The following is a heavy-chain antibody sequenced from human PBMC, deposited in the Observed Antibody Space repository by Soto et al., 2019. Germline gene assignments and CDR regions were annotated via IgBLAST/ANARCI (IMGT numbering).Heavy chain of an antibody. Sequence: TGGSLRLSCAASGFTFSSYAMSWVRQAPGKGLEWVSAISGSGGSTYYADSVKGRFTISRDNSKNTLYLQMNSLRAEDTAVYYCAKAFTYYDFWSGYLYWGQGTLVTVSS. V-gene: IGHV3-23*01. CDR3: AKAFTYYDFWSGYLY. D-gene: IGHD3-3*01. J-gene: IGHJ4*02. CDR1: GFTFSSYA. CDR2: ISGSGGST.